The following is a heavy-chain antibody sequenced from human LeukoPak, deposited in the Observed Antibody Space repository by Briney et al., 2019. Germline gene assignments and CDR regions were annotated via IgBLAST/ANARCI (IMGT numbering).Heavy chain of an antibody. V-gene: IGHV3-23*01. J-gene: IGHJ4*02. CDR1: GFTFSNYA. CDR2: ISGSGGRT. D-gene: IGHD5-24*01. Sequence: GGSLRLSCAASGFTFSNYAMSWVRQAPGKRLEWVSAISGSGGRTYYADSVKGRFTISRDTSKNTLCLQMNSLRAEDTAIYYCAKSILQRWLQPDYWGQGTLVTVSS. CDR3: AKSILQRWLQPDY.